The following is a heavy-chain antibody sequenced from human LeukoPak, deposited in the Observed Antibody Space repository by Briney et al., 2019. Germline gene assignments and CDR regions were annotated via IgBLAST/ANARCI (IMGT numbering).Heavy chain of an antibody. CDR2: ISAYNGNT. J-gene: IGHJ5*02. D-gene: IGHD4-17*01. Sequence: ASVKVSCKASGYTSTSYGISWVRQAPGQGLEWMGWISAYNGNTNYAQKLQGRVTMTTDTSTSTAYMELRSLRSDDTAVYYCARERDYGDYPNWFDPWGQGTLVTVSS. V-gene: IGHV1-18*01. CDR1: GYTSTSYG. CDR3: ARERDYGDYPNWFDP.